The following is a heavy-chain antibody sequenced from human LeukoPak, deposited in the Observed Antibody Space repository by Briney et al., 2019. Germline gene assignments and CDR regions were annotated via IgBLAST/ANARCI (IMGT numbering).Heavy chain of an antibody. Sequence: KVSCKASGXXFXXYYXHWARQXPXQGLEXMGRINPNSGGTNYAQKFQGRVTMTRDTSISTAYMELSRLRSDDTAVYYCASPLGYYGSGQGVDYWGQGTLVTVSS. CDR1: GXXFXXYY. CDR3: ASPLGYYGSGQGVDY. J-gene: IGHJ4*02. V-gene: IGHV1-2*06. CDR2: INPNSGGT. D-gene: IGHD3-10*01.